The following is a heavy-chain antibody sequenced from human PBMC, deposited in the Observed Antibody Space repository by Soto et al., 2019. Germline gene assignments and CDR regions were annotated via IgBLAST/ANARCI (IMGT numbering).Heavy chain of an antibody. V-gene: IGHV3-7*01. Sequence: EVQLVESGGGLVQPGGSLRLSCAASGFTFSSYWMSWVRQAPGKGLEWVANIKQDGSEKYYVDSVKGRFTISRDNAKNSLYLQMNSLRAEDTAVYYCATPKRSVAGRINWYFDLWGRGTLVTVSP. D-gene: IGHD6-19*01. CDR3: ATPKRSVAGRINWYFDL. CDR2: IKQDGSEK. J-gene: IGHJ2*01. CDR1: GFTFSSYW.